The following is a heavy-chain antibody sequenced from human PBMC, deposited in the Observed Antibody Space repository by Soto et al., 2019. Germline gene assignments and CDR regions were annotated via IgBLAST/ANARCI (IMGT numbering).Heavy chain of an antibody. D-gene: IGHD6-6*01. Sequence: GGSLRLSCAASGFTFDDYAMHWVRQAPGKGLEWVSGISWNSGSIGYADSVKGRFTISRDNAKNSLYLQMNSLRAEDTALYYCAKELPEYSSSPRGFDYWGQGTLVTVSS. V-gene: IGHV3-9*01. J-gene: IGHJ4*02. CDR1: GFTFDDYA. CDR3: AKELPEYSSSPRGFDY. CDR2: ISWNSGSI.